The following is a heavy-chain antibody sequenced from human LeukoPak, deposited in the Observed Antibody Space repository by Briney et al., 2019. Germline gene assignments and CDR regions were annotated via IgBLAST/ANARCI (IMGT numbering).Heavy chain of an antibody. CDR2: INPSGGST. D-gene: IGHD2-15*01. CDR3: ARDGPLPDIVVVVAAFYYYGMDV. J-gene: IGHJ6*02. V-gene: IGHV1-46*01. CDR1: GYTFTSYY. Sequence: ASVKVSCKTSGYTFTSYYMHWVRQAPGQGLEWMGIINPSGGSTSYAQKFQGRVTMTRDTSTSTVYMELSSLRAEDTAVYYCARDGPLPDIVVVVAAFYYYGMDVWGQGTTVTVSS.